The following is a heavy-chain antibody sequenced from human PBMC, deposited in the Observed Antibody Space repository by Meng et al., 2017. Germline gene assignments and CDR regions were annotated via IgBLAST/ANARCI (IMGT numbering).Heavy chain of an antibody. V-gene: IGHV6-1*01. CDR1: GDSVSSNSAA. J-gene: IGHJ4*02. D-gene: IGHD1-26*01. CDR2: AYYRSKWYH. CDR3: ARGSYSFDS. Sequence: HVQLQQSGPGLVQPSQPLSLICAISGDSVSSNSAAWNWIRQSPSRGLEWLGRAYYRSKWYHDYAESVKSRISIDPDTSKNQFSLQLRSVTPEDSAVYYCARGSYSFDSWGQRTLVTVSS.